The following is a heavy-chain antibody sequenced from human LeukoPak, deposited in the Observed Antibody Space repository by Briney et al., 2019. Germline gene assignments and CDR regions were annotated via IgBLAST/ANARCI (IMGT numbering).Heavy chain of an antibody. CDR1: GGSISSYY. D-gene: IGHD3-3*01. CDR2: TYTSGST. CDR3: ARDLRFLEWSYFDY. Sequence: PSETLSLTCTVSGGSISSYYWSWIRQPAGKGLELIGRTYTSGSTNYNPSLKSRVTMSVDTSKNQFSLKLSSVTAADTAVYYCARDLRFLEWSYFDYWGQGTLVTVSS. V-gene: IGHV4-4*07. J-gene: IGHJ4*02.